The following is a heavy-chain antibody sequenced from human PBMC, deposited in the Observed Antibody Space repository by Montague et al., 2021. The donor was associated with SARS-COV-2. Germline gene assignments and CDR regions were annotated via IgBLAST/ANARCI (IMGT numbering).Heavy chain of an antibody. V-gene: IGHV3-48*04. CDR1: GFTFGSYS. Sequence: SLRLSCPASGFTFGSYSMNWVRQAPGKGLEWVSYISRSSRTIYYADSVKGRITISRDNAKNSLYLQMNSLRAEDTAVYYCADYGDTEPFQHWGQGTLVTVSS. J-gene: IGHJ1*01. CDR3: ADYGDTEPFQH. D-gene: IGHD4-17*01. CDR2: ISRSSRTI.